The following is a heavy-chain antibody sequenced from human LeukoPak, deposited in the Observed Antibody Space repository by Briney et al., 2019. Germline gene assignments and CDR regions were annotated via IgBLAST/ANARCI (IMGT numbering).Heavy chain of an antibody. CDR3: ARGILRYFDFLPYFDS. D-gene: IGHD3-9*01. CDR1: GYSISSGYY. Sequence: SETLSLTCTVSGYSISSGYYWGWIRQPPGKGLEWIGSIYHSGSTYYNPSLKSRVTISVDTSKNQFSLKLSSVTAADTAVYYCARGILRYFDFLPYFDSWGQGTLVTVSS. CDR2: IYHSGST. J-gene: IGHJ4*02. V-gene: IGHV4-38-2*02.